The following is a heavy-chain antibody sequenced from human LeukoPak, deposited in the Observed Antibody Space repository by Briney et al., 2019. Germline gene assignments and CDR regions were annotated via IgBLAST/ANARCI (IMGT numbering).Heavy chain of an antibody. CDR1: GGTFSSYA. CDR3: AGGQLVRGSPAEYFQH. CDR2: IIPIFGTA. J-gene: IGHJ1*01. Sequence: GALVKVSCKASGGTFSSYAISWVRQAPGQGLEWMGGIIPIFGTANYAQKFQGRVTITTDESTSTAYMELSSLRSEDTAVYYCAGGQLVRGSPAEYFQHWGQGTLVTVSS. D-gene: IGHD6-13*01. V-gene: IGHV1-69*05.